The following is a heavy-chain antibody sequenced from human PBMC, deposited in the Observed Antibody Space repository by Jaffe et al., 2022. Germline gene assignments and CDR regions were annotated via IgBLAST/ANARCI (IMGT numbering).Heavy chain of an antibody. V-gene: IGHV4-59*01. D-gene: IGHD4-17*01. J-gene: IGHJ4*02. CDR2: IYYSGST. CDR1: GGSISSYY. Sequence: QVQLQESGPGLVKPSETLSLTCTVSGGSISSYYWSWIRQPPGKGLEWIGYIYYSGSTNYNPSLKSRVTISVDTSKNQFSLKLSSVTAADTAVYYCARGTTVVTPFDYWGQGTLVTVSS. CDR3: ARGTTVVTPFDY.